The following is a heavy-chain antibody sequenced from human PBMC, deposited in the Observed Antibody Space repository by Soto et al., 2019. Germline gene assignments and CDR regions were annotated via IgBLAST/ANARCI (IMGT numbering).Heavy chain of an antibody. CDR1: GGSISSYY. V-gene: IGHV4-59*08. D-gene: IGHD3-10*01. J-gene: IGHJ5*02. CDR3: ARRMVRGVITWLDP. Sequence: PTETPSLTFTVSGGSISSYYWSWIRQPPGKGLEWIGYIYYSGSTNYNPSLKSRVTISVDTSKNQFSLKLSSVTAADTAVYYCARRMVRGVITWLDPWGQGTLVTVSS. CDR2: IYYSGST.